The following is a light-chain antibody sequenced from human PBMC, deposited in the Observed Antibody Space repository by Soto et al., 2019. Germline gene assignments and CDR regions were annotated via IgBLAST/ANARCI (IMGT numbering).Light chain of an antibody. CDR2: RAS. Sequence: DIQMTQSPSNLSASVGDRVTITCRASQDIGTWLAWYQQKPEKAPKVLIYRASHLESGVPSRFSASGSGTEFSLTINSLQADDFATYYCQQYHIYSWTFGQGTKVDI. CDR1: QDIGTW. J-gene: IGKJ1*01. V-gene: IGKV1-5*03. CDR3: QQYHIYSWT.